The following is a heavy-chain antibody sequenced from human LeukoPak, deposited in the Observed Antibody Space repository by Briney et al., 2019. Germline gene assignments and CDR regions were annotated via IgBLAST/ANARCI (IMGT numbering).Heavy chain of an antibody. Sequence: PGGSLRLSCAASGFTFSSYAMSWVRQAPGKGLEWVSYISSSGSTIYYADSVKGRFTISRDNSRNTVDVQMNSLRSEDSALYYCAKGGQYDSDSFFDFWGQGTLVTVSS. CDR3: AKGGQYDSDSFFDF. CDR2: ISSSGSTI. J-gene: IGHJ4*02. CDR1: GFTFSSYA. D-gene: IGHD3-22*01. V-gene: IGHV3-48*01.